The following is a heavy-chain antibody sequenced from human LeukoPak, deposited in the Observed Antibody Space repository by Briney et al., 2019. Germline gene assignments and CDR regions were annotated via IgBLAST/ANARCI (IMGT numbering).Heavy chain of an antibody. CDR3: AREGDSSGWQSLDY. CDR2: IIPIFGTA. D-gene: IGHD6-19*01. V-gene: IGHV1-69*05. J-gene: IGHJ4*02. CDR1: GGTFSSYA. Sequence: ASVKVSCKASGGTFSSYAISWVRQAPGQGLEWMGGIIPIFGTANYAQKFQGRVTITTDESTSTAYMELSSLRSEDTAVYYCAREGDSSGWQSLDYWGQGTLVTVSS.